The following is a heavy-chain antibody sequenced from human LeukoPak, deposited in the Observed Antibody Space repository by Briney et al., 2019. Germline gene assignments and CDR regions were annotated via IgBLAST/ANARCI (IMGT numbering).Heavy chain of an antibody. V-gene: IGHV5-51*01. CDR2: IYPDDSDV. J-gene: IGHJ4*02. Sequence: GESLKISCKGSGYTFNTNWIAWVRQKPGKGLEWMGVIYPDDSDVRYNPSFEGLVTISADKSSSAVSLHWSSLRASHSAMYYCARRRGSLYSFDYWGQGTLVTVSS. D-gene: IGHD3-10*02. CDR3: ARRRGSLYSFDY. CDR1: GYTFNTNW.